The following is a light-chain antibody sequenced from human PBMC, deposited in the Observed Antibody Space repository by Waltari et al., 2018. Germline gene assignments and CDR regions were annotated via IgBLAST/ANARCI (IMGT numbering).Light chain of an antibody. CDR3: QVYNKWPPWT. CDR2: AAS. Sequence: EIVMTQSPATLSVSPGERATLSCRAIQSVSSKLAWYQQKPGQAPRPLISAASTRATGIPARFGGSGSGTEFTLTISSLQSEDFAVYYCQVYNKWPPWTFGQGTKVEMK. CDR1: QSVSSK. V-gene: IGKV3-15*01. J-gene: IGKJ1*01.